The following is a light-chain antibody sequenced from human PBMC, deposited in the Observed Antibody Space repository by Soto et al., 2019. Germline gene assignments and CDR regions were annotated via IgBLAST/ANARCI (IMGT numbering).Light chain of an antibody. V-gene: IGKV1-12*01. J-gene: IGKJ5*01. CDR1: QGITNW. Sequence: IQLTQSPASVSASVGDRVTITCRASQGITNWLAWYQQKPGKAPKSLIFLASTLQSGVPSRFSGSGSGTDFTLTISSLQPEDFATYYRQESSSSLTFGQGTRLEIK. CDR3: QESSSSLT. CDR2: LAS.